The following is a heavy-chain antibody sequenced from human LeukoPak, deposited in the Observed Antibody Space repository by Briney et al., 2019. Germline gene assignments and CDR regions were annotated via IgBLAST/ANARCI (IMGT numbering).Heavy chain of an antibody. CDR1: GFTFSSYA. CDR2: ISGSGGST. V-gene: IGHV3-23*01. D-gene: IGHD3-3*01. Sequence: GGSLRLSCAASGFTFSSYAINWVRQAPGKGLEWVSSISGSGGSTYCADSVKGRFTISRDNSKNTLYLQMNSLRAEDTAVYYCARDAYYDFWSGYCPFDYWGQGTLVTVSS. J-gene: IGHJ4*02. CDR3: ARDAYYDFWSGYCPFDY.